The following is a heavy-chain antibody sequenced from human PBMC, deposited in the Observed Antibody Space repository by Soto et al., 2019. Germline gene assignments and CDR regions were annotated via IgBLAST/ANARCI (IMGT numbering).Heavy chain of an antibody. J-gene: IGHJ4*02. CDR2: IYPADSDT. Sequence: GESLKISCKGSGYTFTDYWIGWVRQKPGEGLEWMGIIYPADSDTRYSPSFKGQVTISADRSLGTAYLQWSSLKASDTAMYYCAGHGPGLWPRHDSSTDLDFWGQGTLVTVSS. D-gene: IGHD3-22*01. CDR1: GYTFTDYW. V-gene: IGHV5-51*01. CDR3: AGHGPGLWPRHDSSTDLDF.